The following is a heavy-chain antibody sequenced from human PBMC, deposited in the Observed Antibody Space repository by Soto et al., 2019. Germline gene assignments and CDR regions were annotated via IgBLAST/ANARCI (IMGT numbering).Heavy chain of an antibody. Sequence: QVQLQASGPGLVKPSQTLSLTCTVSGGSISSGGYYWSWIRQHPGKRLEWIGYIYYSGSTYYNPSLKSRVTISVDTSKNQFSLKLSSVTAADTAVYYCARSPEATVTAFDYWGQGTLVTVSS. J-gene: IGHJ4*02. CDR3: ARSPEATVTAFDY. D-gene: IGHD4-17*01. CDR1: GGSISSGGYY. CDR2: IYYSGST. V-gene: IGHV4-31*03.